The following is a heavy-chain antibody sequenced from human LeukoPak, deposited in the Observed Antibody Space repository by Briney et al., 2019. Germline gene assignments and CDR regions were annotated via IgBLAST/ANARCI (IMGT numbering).Heavy chain of an antibody. J-gene: IGHJ6*02. CDR1: GGSISSYY. V-gene: IGHV4-59*01. D-gene: IGHD3-10*01. Sequence: SETLSLACTVSGGSISSYYWNWIRQPPGEGLEWIGYIYYSGSTNYNPSLKSRVTISVDTSKNQFSLKLDSVTAADTAVYYCARSLQYNNNNYFYYGMDVWGQGTTVTVSS. CDR2: IYYSGST. CDR3: ARSLQYNNNNYFYYGMDV.